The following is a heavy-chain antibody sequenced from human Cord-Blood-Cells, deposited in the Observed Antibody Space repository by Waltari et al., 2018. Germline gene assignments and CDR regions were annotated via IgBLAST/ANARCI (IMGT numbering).Heavy chain of an antibody. Sequence: QVQLQESGPGLVKPSETLSLTCAVSGYSISSGYYWGWIRQPPGKGLEWIGSIYHSGSTYDNPSLKSRVSIAVDTAKNQFSLKLSSVTAADTAVYYCARLIAAAGTIDYWCQGTLVTVSS. CDR2: IYHSGST. CDR1: GYSISSGYY. CDR3: ARLIAAAGTIDY. D-gene: IGHD6-13*01. J-gene: IGHJ4*02. V-gene: IGHV4-38-2*01.